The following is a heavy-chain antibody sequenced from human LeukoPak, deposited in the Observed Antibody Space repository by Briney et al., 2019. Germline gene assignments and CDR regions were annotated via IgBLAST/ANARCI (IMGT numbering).Heavy chain of an antibody. Sequence: PSETLSLTCAVYGESFSGYYWSWIRQPPGKGLEWIGEINHSGSTNYNPSLKSRVTISVDTSKNQFSLKLSSVTAADTAVYYCARVNYDFWRLKNWFDPWGQGTLVTVSS. D-gene: IGHD3-3*01. CDR1: GESFSGYY. V-gene: IGHV4-34*01. J-gene: IGHJ5*02. CDR2: INHSGST. CDR3: ARVNYDFWRLKNWFDP.